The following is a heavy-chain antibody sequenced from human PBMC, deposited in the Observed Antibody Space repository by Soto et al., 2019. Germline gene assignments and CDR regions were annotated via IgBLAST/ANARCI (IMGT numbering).Heavy chain of an antibody. CDR2: IYHRGST. CDR1: GGSISSSNC. CDR3: PRSEHSWSGAWYFDL. V-gene: IGHV4-4*02. Sequence: QVQLQESGPGLVKPSGTLSLTCAVSGGSISSSNCWRWVRHPPGKGLEWIGEIYHRGSTNYNPSLKSRVTKSVDKPKNQYSLKRSSVTAADTAVYYCPRSEHSWSGAWYFDLWGRGTLGTVSS. D-gene: IGHD1-26*01. J-gene: IGHJ2*01.